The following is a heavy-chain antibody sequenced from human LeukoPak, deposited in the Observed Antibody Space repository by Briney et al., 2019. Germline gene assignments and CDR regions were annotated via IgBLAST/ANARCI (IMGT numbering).Heavy chain of an antibody. V-gene: IGHV3-23*01. Sequence: GGSLRLSCTASGLSLNSYAISWVRQVPGKGLEWVSASSSSDDGKWYADSVRGRFTISRDTSKNTVYLQMNSLRVEDAGVYYCAKAPVTSCRGAFCYPFDYWGHGTLVTVSS. J-gene: IGHJ4*01. CDR2: SSSSDDGK. D-gene: IGHD2-21*01. CDR1: GLSLNSYA. CDR3: AKAPVTSCRGAFCYPFDY.